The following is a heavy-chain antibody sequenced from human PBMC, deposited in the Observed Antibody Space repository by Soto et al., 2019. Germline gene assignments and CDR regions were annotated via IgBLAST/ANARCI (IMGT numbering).Heavy chain of an antibody. Sequence: VQLVQSGAEVKKPGSSVKVSCKGSGGFNSYSISWVRQAPGQGLEWMGGIIPIFATPSYAQKFQGRVTITADKSTSTAYMELSRLTSEDTAVYYCARGGPVIIPAATNWFDPWGQGTLVSVSS. J-gene: IGHJ5*02. CDR3: ARGGPVIIPAATNWFDP. V-gene: IGHV1-69*06. CDR1: GGFNSYS. CDR2: IIPIFATP. D-gene: IGHD2-2*01.